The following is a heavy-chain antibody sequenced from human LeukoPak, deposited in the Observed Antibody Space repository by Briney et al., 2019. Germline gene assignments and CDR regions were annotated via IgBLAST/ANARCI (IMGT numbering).Heavy chain of an antibody. CDR3: ARVPNPRNTYGYNDK. D-gene: IGHD5-18*01. CDR1: GYAFIDHG. J-gene: IGHJ4*02. Sequence: ASVKVSFTASGYAFIDHGVNWVRQAPGQGLEGMGWISGYNGDTSYAQKFQGRVMVTTDRSTNTAYLELRSLRSDDTAVYYCARVPNPRNTYGYNDKWGQGTLVTVSS. CDR2: ISGYNGDT. V-gene: IGHV1-18*04.